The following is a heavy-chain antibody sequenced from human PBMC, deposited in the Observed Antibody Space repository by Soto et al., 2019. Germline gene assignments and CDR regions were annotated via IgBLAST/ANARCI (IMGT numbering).Heavy chain of an antibody. J-gene: IGHJ3*02. Sequence: ASVKVSCKASGYTFTGYYMHWVRQAPGQGLEWMGWINPNSGGTNYAQKFQGWVTMTRDTSISTAYMELSRLRSDDTAVYYCARHPLYCSGGSCYSGAFDIWGQGTMVTVSS. CDR3: ARHPLYCSGGSCYSGAFDI. V-gene: IGHV1-2*04. D-gene: IGHD2-15*01. CDR1: GYTFTGYY. CDR2: INPNSGGT.